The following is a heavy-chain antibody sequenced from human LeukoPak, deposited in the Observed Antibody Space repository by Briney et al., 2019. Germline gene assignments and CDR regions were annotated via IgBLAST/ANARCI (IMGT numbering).Heavy chain of an antibody. CDR3: ARVGSGCSGGSCGYYGMDV. V-gene: IGHV1-18*01. D-gene: IGHD2-15*01. CDR1: GYTFTRYG. Sequence: GASVRVSCKASGYTFTRYGISWVRQAPGKGLEWMGGLSAYNGNTNYAQKHRSRVTMTTDTSTSTAYMALRSLRADDTAVYYCARVGSGCSGGSCGYYGMDVWGQGTTVTVSS. CDR2: LSAYNGNT. J-gene: IGHJ6*02.